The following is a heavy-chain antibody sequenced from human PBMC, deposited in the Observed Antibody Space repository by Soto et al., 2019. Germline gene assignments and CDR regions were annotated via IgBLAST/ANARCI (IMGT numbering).Heavy chain of an antibody. V-gene: IGHV4-39*01. CDR2: IYYSGST. CDR1: GGSISSSSYY. D-gene: IGHD6-19*01. CDR3: AGLGFQWRLDY. Sequence: SETLSLTCTVSGGSISSSSYYWGWIRQPPGKGLEWIGSIYYSGSTYYNPSLKSRVTISVDTSKNQFSLKLSSVTAADTAVYYCAGLGFQWRLDYWGQRTLVTVSS. J-gene: IGHJ4*02.